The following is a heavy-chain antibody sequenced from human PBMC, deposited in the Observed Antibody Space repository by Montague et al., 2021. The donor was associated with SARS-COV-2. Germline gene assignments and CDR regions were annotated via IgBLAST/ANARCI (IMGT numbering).Heavy chain of an antibody. Sequence: SLRLSCAVSGFTFSGYAMSRVRQAPGKGLEWVSVISGSGGSTYYADSVKGRFTISRDNSKNTLYLQMNSLRAEDTAVYYCAKGLSSGSYYSSYFDYWGQGTLVTVSS. CDR3: AKGLSSGSYYSSYFDY. J-gene: IGHJ4*02. CDR1: GFTFSGYA. D-gene: IGHD3-10*01. CDR2: ISGSGGST. V-gene: IGHV3-23*01.